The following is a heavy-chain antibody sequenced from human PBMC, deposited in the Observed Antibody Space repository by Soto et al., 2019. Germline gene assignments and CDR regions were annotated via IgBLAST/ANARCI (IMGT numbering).Heavy chain of an antibody. Sequence: ASVKVSCKASGYTFTGYYMHWVRQAPGQGLEWMGWINPNSGGTNYAQKFQGRVTMTRDTSISTAYMELSRLRSDDTAVYYCARDRKRFLEWLPLRDYYYYYGMDVWGQGTTVTVSS. CDR1: GYTFTGYY. D-gene: IGHD3-3*01. V-gene: IGHV1-2*02. CDR2: INPNSGGT. J-gene: IGHJ6*02. CDR3: ARDRKRFLEWLPLRDYYYYYGMDV.